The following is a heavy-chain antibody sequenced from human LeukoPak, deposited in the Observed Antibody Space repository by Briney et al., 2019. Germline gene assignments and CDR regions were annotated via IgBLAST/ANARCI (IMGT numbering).Heavy chain of an antibody. J-gene: IGHJ4*02. CDR2: IGTAGDT. CDR3: ARAGVAGLTALDY. Sequence: PGGSLRLSCAASGFTFSSYDMHWVRQATGKGLEWVSAIGTAGDTYYPGSVKGRFTISRENAKNSLYLQMNSLRAGDTAVYYCARAGVAGLTALDYWGQGTLVTVSS. V-gene: IGHV3-13*01. D-gene: IGHD6-19*01. CDR1: GFTFSSYD.